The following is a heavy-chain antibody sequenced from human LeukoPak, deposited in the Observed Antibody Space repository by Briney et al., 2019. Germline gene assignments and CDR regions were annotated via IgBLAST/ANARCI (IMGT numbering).Heavy chain of an antibody. D-gene: IGHD6-13*01. CDR3: ARVRYSSSWYFEGSYNWFDP. J-gene: IGHJ5*02. V-gene: IGHV3-48*03. Sequence: GGSLRLSCAASGFTFSSYEMNWVRQAPGKGLEWVSYISSSGSTIYYADSVKGRFTISRDNAKNSLYLQMNSLRAEDTAVYYCARVRYSSSWYFEGSYNWFDPWGQGTLVTVSS. CDR2: ISSSGSTI. CDR1: GFTFSSYE.